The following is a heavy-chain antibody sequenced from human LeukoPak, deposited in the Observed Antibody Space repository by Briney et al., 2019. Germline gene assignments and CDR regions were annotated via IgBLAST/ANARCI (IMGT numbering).Heavy chain of an antibody. J-gene: IGHJ6*02. CDR3: VRYCSGGSCYPNYYYYGMDV. V-gene: IGHV4-34*01. Sequence: SETLSLTCAVYGGSFSGYYWSWIRQPPGKGLEWIGEINHSGSTNYNPSLKSRVTISVDTSKNQFSLKLSSVTAADTAVYYCVRYCSGGSCYPNYYYYGMDVWGQGTTVTVSS. D-gene: IGHD2-15*01. CDR2: INHSGST. CDR1: GGSFSGYY.